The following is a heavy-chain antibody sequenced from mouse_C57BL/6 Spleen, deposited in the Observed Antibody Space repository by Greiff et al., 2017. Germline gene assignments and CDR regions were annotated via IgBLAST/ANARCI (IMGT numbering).Heavy chain of an antibody. CDR1: GYTFTSYW. D-gene: IGHD1-1*01. CDR2: IDPSDSYT. V-gene: IGHV1-69*01. Sequence: QVQLKQPGAELVMPGASVKLSCKASGYTFTSYWMHWVKQRPGQGLEWIGEIDPSDSYTNYNQKFKGKSTLTVDKSSSTAYMQLSSLTSEDSAVYYCARHYGSREDYYFDYWGQGTTLTVSS. J-gene: IGHJ2*01. CDR3: ARHYGSREDYYFDY.